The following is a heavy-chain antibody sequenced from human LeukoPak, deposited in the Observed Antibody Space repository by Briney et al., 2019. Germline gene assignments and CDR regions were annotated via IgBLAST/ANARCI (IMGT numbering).Heavy chain of an antibody. CDR3: GRDPDSSDEWGPFDP. V-gene: IGHV6-1*01. D-gene: IGHD1-26*01. CDR1: GDSVSSNSAS. Sequence: SQTVSLTCAISGDSVSSNSASCKWLRHSPSRGLEWLGRTYYRSKWNTDCPESVKGRIINNPETYMNQFFIYMTAVNPEETSVYYCGRDPDSSDEWGPFDPWGQGTLVTVSS. J-gene: IGHJ5*02. CDR2: TYYRSKWNT.